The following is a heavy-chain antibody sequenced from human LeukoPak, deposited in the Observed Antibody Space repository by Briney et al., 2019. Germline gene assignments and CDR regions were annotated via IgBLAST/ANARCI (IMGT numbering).Heavy chain of an antibody. Sequence: PGGSLRLSCAGSGLTFSNAWMNWVRQAPGKGLEWVGRIKSKVDGGTTDYAAPVKGRFTISRDDPKNTVYLQMNSLKTEDTAVYYCSTGGYYEDYWGQGTLVTVSS. V-gene: IGHV3-15*01. CDR1: GLTFSNAW. CDR2: IKSKVDGGTT. CDR3: STGGYYEDY. D-gene: IGHD3-22*01. J-gene: IGHJ4*02.